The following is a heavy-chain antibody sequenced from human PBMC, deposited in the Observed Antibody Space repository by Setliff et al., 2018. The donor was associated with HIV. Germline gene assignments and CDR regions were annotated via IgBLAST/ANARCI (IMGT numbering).Heavy chain of an antibody. D-gene: IGHD5-18*01. V-gene: IGHV3-23*01. Sequence: GGSLRLSCAASGFTVSTSYMSWVRQAPGKGLEWVSAISGSGGSTYYADSVKGRFTISRDNSKNTLYLQMNSLRAEDTAVYYCATRIQLCYWGQGTLVTVSS. CDR1: GFTVSTSY. J-gene: IGHJ4*02. CDR3: ATRIQLCY. CDR2: ISGSGGST.